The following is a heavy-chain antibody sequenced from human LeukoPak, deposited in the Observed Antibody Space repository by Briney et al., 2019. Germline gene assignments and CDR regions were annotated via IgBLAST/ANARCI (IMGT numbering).Heavy chain of an antibody. CDR3: ARTGSYYGVYYFDY. CDR2: IYHSGST. CDR1: GGPISSGGYS. J-gene: IGHJ4*02. V-gene: IGHV4-30-2*01. D-gene: IGHD1-26*01. Sequence: KPSETLSLTCAVSGGPISSGGYSWSWIRQPPGKGLEWIGYIYHSGSTYYNPSLKSRVTISVDRSKNQFSLKLSSVTAADTAVYYCARTGSYYGVYYFDYWGQGTLVTVSS.